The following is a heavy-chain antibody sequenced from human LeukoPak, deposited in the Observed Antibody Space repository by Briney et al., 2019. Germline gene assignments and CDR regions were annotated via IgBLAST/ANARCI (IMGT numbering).Heavy chain of an antibody. D-gene: IGHD6-19*01. CDR3: AKSPYSSGWLHYY. J-gene: IGHJ4*02. CDR2: ITGSGGST. V-gene: IGHV3-23*01. CDR1: GFTFSSYG. Sequence: AGGSLRLSCAASGFTFSSYGMSWVRQAPGKGLEWVSAITGSGGSTYYADSVKGRFTISRDNSKNTLYLQMNSLRAEDTAVYYCAKSPYSSGWLHYYWGQGTLVTVSS.